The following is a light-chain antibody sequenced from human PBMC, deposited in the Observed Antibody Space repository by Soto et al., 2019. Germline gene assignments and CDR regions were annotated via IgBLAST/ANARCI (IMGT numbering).Light chain of an antibody. J-gene: IGKJ1*01. CDR2: AAS. V-gene: IGKV1-17*01. CDR1: QGIRND. CDR3: QQLNSYPRT. Sequence: DIQMNQSPSSLSASVGDTVNITCRASQGIRNDLGWFQQKPGRPPKRLIYAASTLQSGVPSRFSGSGSGTDFTLTISSLQPEDFATYYCQQLNSYPRTFGQGTKVDNK.